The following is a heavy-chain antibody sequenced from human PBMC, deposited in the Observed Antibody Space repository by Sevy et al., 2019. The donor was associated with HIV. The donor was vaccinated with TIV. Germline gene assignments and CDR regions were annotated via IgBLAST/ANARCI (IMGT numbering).Heavy chain of an antibody. J-gene: IGHJ4*02. CDR3: AIVAEGY. Sequence: GGYLRLSCAASGFTVSSNYMSWVRQAPGKGLEWVSVIYSGDSISYADSVKGRFTISRDNSKNTLYLQMNSLRAEDTAENYCAIVAEGYWGQGTLVTVSS. CDR1: GFTVSSNY. V-gene: IGHV3-53*01. D-gene: IGHD6-13*01. CDR2: IYSGDSI.